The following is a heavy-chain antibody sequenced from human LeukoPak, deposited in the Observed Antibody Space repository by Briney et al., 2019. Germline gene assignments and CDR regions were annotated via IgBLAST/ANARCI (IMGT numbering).Heavy chain of an antibody. Sequence: GESLKISCKGSGYTFSNHWIGWVRQMSGKGLELMGSVYPVDSDTRYSPSFQGHVTISADKSISTAYLQWSSLKASDTAMYYCARPGYYYDSSGYPSYYYYGMDVWGQGTTVTVSS. V-gene: IGHV5-51*01. CDR3: ARPGYYYDSSGYPSYYYYGMDV. CDR1: GYTFSNHW. J-gene: IGHJ6*02. CDR2: VYPVDSDT. D-gene: IGHD3-22*01.